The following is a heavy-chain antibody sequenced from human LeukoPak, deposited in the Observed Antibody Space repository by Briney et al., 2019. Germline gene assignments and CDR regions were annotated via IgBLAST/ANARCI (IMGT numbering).Heavy chain of an antibody. CDR2: IYYSGSS. Sequence: SQTLSLTCTVSGGSVSSGDYYWSWIRQHPGKGLEWIGYIYYSGSSYYNPSLKSRVTISVDTSKNQFSLKLSSVTAADTAVYYCASTKGRLGELSPYLFDYWGQGTLVTVSS. CDR1: GGSVSSGDYY. V-gene: IGHV4-31*03. D-gene: IGHD3-16*02. CDR3: ASTKGRLGELSPYLFDY. J-gene: IGHJ4*02.